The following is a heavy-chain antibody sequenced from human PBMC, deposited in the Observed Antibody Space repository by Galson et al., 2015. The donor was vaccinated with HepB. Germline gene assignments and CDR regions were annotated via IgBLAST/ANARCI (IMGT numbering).Heavy chain of an antibody. V-gene: IGHV4-34*01. J-gene: IGHJ4*02. CDR1: DGSFIGYY. D-gene: IGHD6-19*01. CDR2: INHSGSA. CDR3: ARDGSGWYIPHFDY. Sequence: SETLSLTCSVYDGSFIGYYWSWIRQPPGKGLEWIGEINHSGSANYSPSLKSRVTISIDTSKNQFSLKLNSVTAADTAVHYCARDGSGWYIPHFDYWGQGSLVTVSS.